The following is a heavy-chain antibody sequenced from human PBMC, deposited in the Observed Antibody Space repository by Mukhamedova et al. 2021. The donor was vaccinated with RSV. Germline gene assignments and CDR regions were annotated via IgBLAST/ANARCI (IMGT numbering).Heavy chain of an antibody. V-gene: IGHV3-7*01. CDR3: ASDYGSGTYDFDY. J-gene: IGHJ4*02. Sequence: VDSVKGRFTISRDNAMNSLYLQMNSLRVEDTAVYYCASDYGSGTYDFDYWGQGTLVTVSS. D-gene: IGHD3-10*01.